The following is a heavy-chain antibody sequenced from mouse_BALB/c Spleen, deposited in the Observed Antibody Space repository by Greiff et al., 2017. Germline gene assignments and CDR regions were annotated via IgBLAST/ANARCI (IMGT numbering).Heavy chain of an antibody. V-gene: IGHV1-80*01. CDR1: GYAFSSYW. D-gene: IGHD1-1*01. Sequence: QVQLKESGAELVRPGSSVKISCKASGYAFSSYWMNWVKQRPGQGLEWIGQIYPGDGDTNYNGKFKGKATLTADKSSSTAYMQLSSLTSEDSAVYFCARSYGSSRFAYWGQGTLVTVSA. CDR3: ARSYGSSRFAY. CDR2: IYPGDGDT. J-gene: IGHJ3*01.